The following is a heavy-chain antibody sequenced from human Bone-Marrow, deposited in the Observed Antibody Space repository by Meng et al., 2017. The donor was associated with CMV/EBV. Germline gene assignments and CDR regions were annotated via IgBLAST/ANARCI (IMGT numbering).Heavy chain of an antibody. Sequence: GGSLRLSCVVSGFTLSNAWMSWVRQAPGKGLEWVGRIKSKADGGTADYAAPVKGRFTISRDDSKNTLYLQMNSLKTEDTAVYYCTTETYYDILTGGGDYWGQGTLVTVSS. CDR1: GFTLSNAW. CDR2: IKSKADGGTA. CDR3: TTETYYDILTGGGDY. J-gene: IGHJ4*02. D-gene: IGHD3-9*01. V-gene: IGHV3-15*01.